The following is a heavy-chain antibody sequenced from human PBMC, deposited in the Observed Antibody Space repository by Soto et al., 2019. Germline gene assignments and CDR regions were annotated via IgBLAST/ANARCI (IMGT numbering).Heavy chain of an antibody. CDR1: GFTVSSDN. Sequence: GGSLRLSXTASGFTVSSDNMSWVRQAPGKGLQWVSVIYSGGNTYFTDSVKDRFTISRDNSKNTVSLQMNSLRADDTAVYFCETVSIAGCSTTSCLNWYFNLWGRGTLVTVSS. CDR2: IYSGGNT. D-gene: IGHD2-2*01. J-gene: IGHJ2*01. CDR3: ETVSIAGCSTTSCLNWYFNL. V-gene: IGHV3-53*01.